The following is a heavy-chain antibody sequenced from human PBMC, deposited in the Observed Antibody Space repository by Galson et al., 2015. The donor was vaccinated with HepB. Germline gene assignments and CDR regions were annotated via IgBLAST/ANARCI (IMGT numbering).Heavy chain of an antibody. Sequence: SETLSLTCAVYGGSFSTYYWSWIRQPPGKGLEWIGEINHSGSTNYNPSLKSRVTISVDTSKNRFSLKLSSVTAADAAVYYCARMRFERWLQGRGLTDSWGQGTLVTVSS. D-gene: IGHD5-24*01. CDR3: ARMRFERWLQGRGLTDS. J-gene: IGHJ4*02. CDR1: GGSFSTYY. V-gene: IGHV4-34*01. CDR2: INHSGST.